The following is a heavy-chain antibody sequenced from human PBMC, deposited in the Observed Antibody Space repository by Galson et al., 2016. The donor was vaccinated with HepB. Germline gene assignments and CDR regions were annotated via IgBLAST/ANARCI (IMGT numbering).Heavy chain of an antibody. CDR1: GFTFSDYY. Sequence: SLRLSCAASGFTFSDYYMSWIRQAPGKGLEWISYISDTSTYATYADSVKGRFTISRDNAKTSLYLQMNNLRVEDSAVYYCVRDHTTVVSDPHTMDVWGQGTTVTVSS. D-gene: IGHD4-23*01. CDR3: VRDHTTVVSDPHTMDV. CDR2: ISDTSTYA. J-gene: IGHJ6*02. V-gene: IGHV3-11*06.